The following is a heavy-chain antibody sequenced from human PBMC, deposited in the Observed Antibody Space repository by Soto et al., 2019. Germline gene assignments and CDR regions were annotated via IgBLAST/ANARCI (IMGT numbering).Heavy chain of an antibody. Sequence: ETRSVTCTDSGGHISSSSYAWGWIRQPPGKGLEWIGTIFYSGITYYSPSLKSRVAISVDTSKNQFSLKLSSVTAADTAVYYCARRWFSGDLDGMDVWGQGTTVIVSS. CDR2: IFYSGIT. J-gene: IGHJ6*02. CDR1: GGHISSSSYA. D-gene: IGHD2-21*02. V-gene: IGHV4-39*01. CDR3: ARRWFSGDLDGMDV.